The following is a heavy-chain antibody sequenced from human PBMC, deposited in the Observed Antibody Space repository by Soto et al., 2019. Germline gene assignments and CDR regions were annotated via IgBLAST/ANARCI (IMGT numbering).Heavy chain of an antibody. Sequence: GASVKVSCKASGYTFTDYYMHWVRQAPGQGLEWMGWINPNSGGTKYARKFQGWVTMTRDTSINTAYRELSRLKSDDKAVDYCARVVPPDYYASGTSYGMDEWRNRTTVTVSS. CDR1: GYTFTDYY. CDR2: INPNSGGT. CDR3: ARVVPPDYYASGTSYGMDE. J-gene: IGHJ6*04. V-gene: IGHV1-2*04. D-gene: IGHD3-10*01.